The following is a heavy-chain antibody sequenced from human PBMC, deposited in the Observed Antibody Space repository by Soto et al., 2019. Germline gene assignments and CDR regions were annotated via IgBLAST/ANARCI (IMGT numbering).Heavy chain of an antibody. CDR2: ISYDGSNK. V-gene: IGHV3-30*18. CDR3: AKDHLHSSGWYWEYNWFDP. Sequence: GGSLRLSCSASGFTFSSYGMHWVRQAPGKGLEWVAVISYDGSNKYYADSVKGRFTISRDNSKNTLYLQMNSLRAEDTAVYYCAKDHLHSSGWYWEYNWFDP. J-gene: IGHJ5*02. CDR1: GFTFSSYG. D-gene: IGHD6-19*01.